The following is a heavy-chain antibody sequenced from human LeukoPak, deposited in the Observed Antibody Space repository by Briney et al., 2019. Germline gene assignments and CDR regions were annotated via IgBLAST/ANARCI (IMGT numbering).Heavy chain of an antibody. CDR1: GFTFSSYA. D-gene: IGHD3-3*01. J-gene: IGHJ4*02. CDR2: IKQDGSEK. Sequence: GGSLRLSCAASGFTFSSYAMSWVRQAPGKGLEWVANIKQDGSEKYYVDSVKGRFTISRDNAKNSLYPQMNSLRAEDTAVYYCARDSERFLESFYFDYWGQGTLVTVSS. V-gene: IGHV3-7*01. CDR3: ARDSERFLESFYFDY.